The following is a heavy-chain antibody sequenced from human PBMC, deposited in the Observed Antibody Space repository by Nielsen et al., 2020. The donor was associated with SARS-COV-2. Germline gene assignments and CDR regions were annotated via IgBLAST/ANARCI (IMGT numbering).Heavy chain of an antibody. CDR1: GFTVSSNY. CDR3: TRMTYNWNDGGAAIDY. J-gene: IGHJ4*02. Sequence: GESLKISCAASGFTVSSNYMSWVRQAPGKGLEWVSVIYSGGSTYYADSVKGRFTISRDNSKNTLYLQMNSLRAEDTAVYYCTRMTYNWNDGGAAIDYWGQGTLVTVSS. V-gene: IGHV3-53*01. CDR2: IYSGGST. D-gene: IGHD1-1*01.